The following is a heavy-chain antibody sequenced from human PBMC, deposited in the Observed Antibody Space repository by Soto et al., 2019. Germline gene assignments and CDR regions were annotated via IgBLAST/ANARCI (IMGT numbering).Heavy chain of an antibody. CDR3: VIAQERGVTTLYGY. D-gene: IGHD4-17*01. CDR1: GYTFTSYG. CDR2: ISAYNGNT. V-gene: IGHV1-18*01. Sequence: SVKVSCKASGYTFTSYGISWVRQAPGQGLEWMGWISAYNGNTNYAQKLQGRVTMTTDTSTSTAYMELRSLRSDDTAVYYCVIAQERGVTTLYGYWGQGTLVTVSS. J-gene: IGHJ4*02.